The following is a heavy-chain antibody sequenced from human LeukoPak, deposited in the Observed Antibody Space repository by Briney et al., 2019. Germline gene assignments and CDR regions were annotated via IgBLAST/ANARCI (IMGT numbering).Heavy chain of an antibody. D-gene: IGHD3-3*01. J-gene: IGHJ5*02. CDR1: GGTFSSYA. CDR3: ARDLWSGYCNWFDP. CDR2: IIPIFGTA. V-gene: IGHV1-69*05. Sequence: SVTVSCKASGGTFSSYAISWVRQAPGQGLEWMGGIIPIFGTANYAQKFQGRVTITTDESTSTAYMELSSLRSEDTAVYYCARDLWSGYCNWFDPWGQGTLVTVSS.